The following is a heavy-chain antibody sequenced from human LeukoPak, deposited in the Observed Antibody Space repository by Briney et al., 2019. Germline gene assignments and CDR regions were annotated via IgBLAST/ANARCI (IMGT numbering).Heavy chain of an antibody. CDR3: ARDASSLHFDY. V-gene: IGHV3-21*01. CDR2: IGSSSSYI. Sequence: GGSLRLSCAASGFTFSSYSMNWVRQAPGKGLEWVSSIGSSSSYIYYADSVKGRFTISRDNAKNSLYLQMNSLRAEDTAVYYCARDASSLHFDYWGQGTLVTVSS. CDR1: GFTFSSYS. J-gene: IGHJ4*02. D-gene: IGHD6-6*01.